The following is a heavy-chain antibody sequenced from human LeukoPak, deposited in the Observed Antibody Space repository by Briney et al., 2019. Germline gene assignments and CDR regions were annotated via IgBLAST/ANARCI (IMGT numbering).Heavy chain of an antibody. J-gene: IGHJ5*02. CDR1: GYTFTSYG. V-gene: IGHV1-18*01. D-gene: IGHD3-10*01. Sequence: ASVKVSCKASGYTFTSYGISWVRQAPGQGLEWMGWISAYNSNTNYAQKFQGRVTMTRNTSISTAYMELSSLRSEDTAVYYCARARVGPSWFGELENWFDPWGQGTLVTVSS. CDR2: ISAYNSNT. CDR3: ARARVGPSWFGELENWFDP.